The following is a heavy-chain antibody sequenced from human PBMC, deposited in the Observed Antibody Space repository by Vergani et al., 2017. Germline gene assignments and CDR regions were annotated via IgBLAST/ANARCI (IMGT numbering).Heavy chain of an antibody. Sequence: QVQLQESGPGLVKPSETLSLTCTVSGGSISSYYWSWIRQPAGKGLEWIGRIYTSGSTNYNPSLKSRVTMSVDTSKNQFSLKLSSVTAADTAVYYCASYQASSSYNWFDPWGQGTLVTVSS. D-gene: IGHD6-6*01. CDR1: GGSISSYY. CDR3: ASYQASSSYNWFDP. CDR2: IYTSGST. V-gene: IGHV4-4*07. J-gene: IGHJ5*02.